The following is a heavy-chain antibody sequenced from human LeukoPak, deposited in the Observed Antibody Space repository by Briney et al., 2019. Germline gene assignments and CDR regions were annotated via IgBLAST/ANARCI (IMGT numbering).Heavy chain of an antibody. V-gene: IGHV3-53*01. CDR2: IDSGGST. Sequence: GPSLRPSCAASGFTVSSNYTSWARQAAGEGLEWVSVIDSGGSTYYADSVKGRFTISRDNSKNTLYLQMNSLRAEDTAVYYCARWALDYYGMDVWGQGTTVTVSS. CDR1: GFTVSSNY. J-gene: IGHJ6*02. CDR3: ARWALDYYGMDV.